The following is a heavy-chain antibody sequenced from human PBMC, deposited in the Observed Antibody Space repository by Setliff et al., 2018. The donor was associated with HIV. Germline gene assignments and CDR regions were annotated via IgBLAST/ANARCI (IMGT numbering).Heavy chain of an antibody. CDR2: IYYTGST. D-gene: IGHD6-6*01. CDR1: AGSIRSPDHY. J-gene: IGHJ6*02. V-gene: IGHV4-30-4*01. Sequence: SETLSLTCSVFAGSIRSPDHYCSWIRQSPEKGLEWIGHIYYTGSTSYNPSLKSRAAMSVDTSKNRFSLDQSSETAADTAVYYCARAGASDYYYYATGVWGQGTTVTVSS. CDR3: ARAGASDYYYYATGV.